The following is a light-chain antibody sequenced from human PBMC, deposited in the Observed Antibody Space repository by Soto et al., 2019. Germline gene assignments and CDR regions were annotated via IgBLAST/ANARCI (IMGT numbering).Light chain of an antibody. CDR2: GAS. Sequence: EIVMTQSPATLSVSPGERATLSCRASQSVSSNLAWYQQKPGQAPRLLIYGASTRATGIPARFSGSGSGTEFTLTISSLQSEDFAVYYCQQYNNWPQTF. CDR1: QSVSSN. CDR3: QQYNNWPQT. J-gene: IGKJ1*01. V-gene: IGKV3-15*01.